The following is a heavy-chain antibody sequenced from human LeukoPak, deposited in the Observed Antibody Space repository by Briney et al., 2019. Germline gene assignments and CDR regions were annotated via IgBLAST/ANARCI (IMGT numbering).Heavy chain of an antibody. V-gene: IGHV3-23*01. CDR3: AIPPDY. Sequence: GGSLRLSCAASGFTFSSYAMSWVRQAPGKGLEWVSTISVSGGSTYYADSVKGRFTISRDNSKNTLYLQVNSLRVEDMAVYYCAIPPDYWGQGTLVTVSS. CDR1: GFTFSSYA. J-gene: IGHJ4*02. CDR2: ISVSGGST.